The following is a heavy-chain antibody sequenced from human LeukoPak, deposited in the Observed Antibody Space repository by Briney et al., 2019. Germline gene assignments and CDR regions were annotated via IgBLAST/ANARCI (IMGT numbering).Heavy chain of an antibody. Sequence: PSQTLSLTCTVSGGSISSGAYYWCWIRQPPGKGLEWIGYIYYSGSTYYNPSLKSRVTISVDTSKNQFSLKLSSVTAADTAVYYCARVGYCSSTSCYDGQRKGDYWDQGTLVTVSS. CDR2: IYYSGST. J-gene: IGHJ4*02. CDR1: GGSISSGAYY. CDR3: ARVGYCSSTSCYDGQRKGDY. D-gene: IGHD2-2*01. V-gene: IGHV4-30-4*01.